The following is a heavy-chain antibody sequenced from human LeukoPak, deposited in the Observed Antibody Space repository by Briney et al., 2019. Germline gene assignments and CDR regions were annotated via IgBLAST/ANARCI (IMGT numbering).Heavy chain of an antibody. D-gene: IGHD2-15*01. J-gene: IGHJ4*02. CDR2: IFTGGGT. CDR3: AREESGYCDGGSCPYYFDC. V-gene: IGHV4-61*02. Sequence: SETLSLTCTDSSGSLSSGSYYWSWIRQPAGKGLEWLGRIFTGGGTNYNPSLKSRVTISVDTSKNQFSLKLNSVTAADAAVYYCAREESGYCDGGSCPYYFDCWGQGTLVTASS. CDR1: SGSLSSGSYY.